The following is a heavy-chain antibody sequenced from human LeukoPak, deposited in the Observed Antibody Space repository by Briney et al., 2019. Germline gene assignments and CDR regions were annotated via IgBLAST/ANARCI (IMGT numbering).Heavy chain of an antibody. CDR2: IFYSGNT. CDR3: ARRGGDDYYIDY. J-gene: IGHJ4*02. V-gene: IGHV4-39*01. Sequence: SETLSLTCTVSGGSISSSIYYWGWVRQPPGKGLQWIGSIFYSGNTYYNPSLKSRVSISVDTSKNQFSLKLSSVTAADTAIYYCARRGGDDYYIDYWGQGTLVTVSS. D-gene: IGHD2-21*02. CDR1: GGSISSSIYY.